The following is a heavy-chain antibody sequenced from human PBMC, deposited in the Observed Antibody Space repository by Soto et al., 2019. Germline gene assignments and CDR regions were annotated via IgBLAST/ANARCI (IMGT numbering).Heavy chain of an antibody. CDR3: ARERITIFGVVNDAFDI. J-gene: IGHJ3*02. Sequence: ASVKVSCKASGGTFSSYAISWVRQAPGQGLEWMGGIIPIFGTANYAQKFQGRVTITADESTSTAYMELSSLRSEDMAVYYCARERITIFGVVNDAFDIWGQGTMVTVSS. D-gene: IGHD3-3*01. V-gene: IGHV1-69*13. CDR1: GGTFSSYA. CDR2: IIPIFGTA.